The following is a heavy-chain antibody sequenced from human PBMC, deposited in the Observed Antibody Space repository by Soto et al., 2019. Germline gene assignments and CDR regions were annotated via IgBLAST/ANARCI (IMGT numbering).Heavy chain of an antibody. J-gene: IGHJ4*03. V-gene: IGHV3-23*01. CDR2: IGGSDGST. Sequence: GSSGLSVRNHSMSWGSQSPWKLLELFSSIGGSDGSTFYTDSVKGRFTISRDDSKNTLSLQMSSLRAEVTAIYYCAKFDSRGYGRPRFGYWGHGPLVTVSS. CDR3: AKFDSRGYGRPRFGY. D-gene: IGHD3-3*01. CDR1: GLSVRNHS.